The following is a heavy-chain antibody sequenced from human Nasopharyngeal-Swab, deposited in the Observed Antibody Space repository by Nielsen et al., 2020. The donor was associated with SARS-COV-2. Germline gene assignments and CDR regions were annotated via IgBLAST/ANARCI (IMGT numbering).Heavy chain of an antibody. D-gene: IGHD3-9*01. Sequence: GESLKISCAASGFTFSSYAMSWVRQAPGKGLEWVSAISGSGGSTYYADSVKGRFTISRDNSKNTLYLQMNSLRAEDTAVYYCAKLVYILTGYPDYWGQGTLVTVSS. J-gene: IGHJ4*02. CDR2: ISGSGGST. CDR3: AKLVYILTGYPDY. V-gene: IGHV3-23*01. CDR1: GFTFSSYA.